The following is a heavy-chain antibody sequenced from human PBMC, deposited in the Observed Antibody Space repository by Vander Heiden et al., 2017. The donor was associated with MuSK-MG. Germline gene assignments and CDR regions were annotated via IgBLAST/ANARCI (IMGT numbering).Heavy chain of an antibody. J-gene: IGHJ6*03. V-gene: IGHV1-8*01. D-gene: IGHD2-15*01. Sequence: QVQLVQSGAEVKKPGASVKVSCKASGYTFTSYDTNWVRQATGQGLEWMGWMNPNSGNTGYAQKFQGRVTMTRNTAISTAYMELSSLRSEDTAVYYCARGGDCSGGSCYKRYYYYYYYMDVWGKGTTVTVSS. CDR3: ARGGDCSGGSCYKRYYYYYYYMDV. CDR1: GYTFTSYD. CDR2: MNPNSGNT.